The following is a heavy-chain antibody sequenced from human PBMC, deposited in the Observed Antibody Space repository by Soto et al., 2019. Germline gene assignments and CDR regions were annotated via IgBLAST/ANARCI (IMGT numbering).Heavy chain of an antibody. CDR2: IYYSGST. Sequence: QLQLQESGPGLVKPSETLSLTCTVSGGSISSSSYYWGWIRQPPGKGLEWIGSIYYSGSTYYNPSLKSRVTISVDTSKNQFSLKLSSVTAADTAVYYCASLSGNSQGGFDYWGQGTLVTVSS. CDR1: GGSISSSSYY. D-gene: IGHD7-27*01. J-gene: IGHJ4*02. V-gene: IGHV4-39*01. CDR3: ASLSGNSQGGFDY.